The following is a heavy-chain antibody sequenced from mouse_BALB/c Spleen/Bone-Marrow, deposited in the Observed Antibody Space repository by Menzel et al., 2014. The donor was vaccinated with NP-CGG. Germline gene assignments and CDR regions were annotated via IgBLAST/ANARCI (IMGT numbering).Heavy chain of an antibody. CDR2: ISSGGSYT. CDR1: GFTFSNYG. V-gene: IGHV5-6*01. Sequence: EVNVVESGGDLVKPGGSLKLSCAASGFTFSNYGMSWVRQTPDKRLEWVATISSGGSYTYYPDSVKGRFTISRDNAKNTLYLQMSSLKSEDTAMYYCARPMVNTYFDHWGQGTTPTVSS. J-gene: IGHJ2*01. D-gene: IGHD2-2*01. CDR3: ARPMVNTYFDH.